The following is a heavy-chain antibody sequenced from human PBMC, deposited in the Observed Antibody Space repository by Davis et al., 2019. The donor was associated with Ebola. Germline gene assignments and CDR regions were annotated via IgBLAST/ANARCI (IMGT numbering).Heavy chain of an antibody. V-gene: IGHV1-69*13. CDR1: GGTFSSSF. Sequence: SVKVSCKASGGTFSSSFISWVRQAPGQGLEWMGGIIPVFPSINYAQRFRGRVTITADESTSTAYMELSSLRSEDTAVYYCARAQFPTTSDHWGQGTLVTVSS. D-gene: IGHD1-1*01. CDR3: ARAQFPTTSDH. J-gene: IGHJ4*02. CDR2: IIPVFPSI.